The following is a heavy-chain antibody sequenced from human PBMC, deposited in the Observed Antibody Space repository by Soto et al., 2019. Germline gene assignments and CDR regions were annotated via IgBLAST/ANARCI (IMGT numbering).Heavy chain of an antibody. D-gene: IGHD2-2*01. CDR1: GLSLSKGRLG. CDR2: IFSNDDK. J-gene: IGHJ4*02. V-gene: IGHV2-26*01. Sequence: SGPTLVNPTETLTLTCTVSGLSLSKGRLGVSWIRQPPGKALEWLAHIFSNDDKSYSTSLKSRLTISKDTSRSQVVLTMTNMDPVNSATYYCAVLKDCSSTDCYLASYGQWGQGTLVTVSS. CDR3: AVLKDCSSTDCYLASYGQ.